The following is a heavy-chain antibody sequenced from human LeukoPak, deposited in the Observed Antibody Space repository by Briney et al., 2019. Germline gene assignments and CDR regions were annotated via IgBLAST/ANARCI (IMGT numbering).Heavy chain of an antibody. D-gene: IGHD6-19*01. CDR3: ARDPLICPGGSCYGSSSGWYWDY. J-gene: IGHJ4*02. Sequence: PGGSLRPSCAASGFTFSSYSMNWVRQAPGKGLEWVSYIRSSSNARYYADSVKGRFTISRDDAKNSLYLQMNSLRDEDTAVYYCARDPLICPGGSCYGSSSGWYWDYWGQGTLVTVSS. CDR2: IRSSSNAR. CDR1: GFTFSSYS. V-gene: IGHV3-48*02.